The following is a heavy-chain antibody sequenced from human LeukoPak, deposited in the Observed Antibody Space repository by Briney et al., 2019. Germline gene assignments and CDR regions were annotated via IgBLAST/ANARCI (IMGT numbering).Heavy chain of an antibody. D-gene: IGHD3-10*01. Sequence: PSETLSLTCTVSGGSISSSSYYWGWIRQPPGKGLEWIGSIYYSGSTNYNPSLKSRVTISVDTSKNQFSLKLSSVTAADTAVYYCARGWSYGSEGGGFDPWGQGTLVTVSS. CDR3: ARGWSYGSEGGGFDP. J-gene: IGHJ5*02. V-gene: IGHV4-39*07. CDR1: GGSISSSSYY. CDR2: IYYSGST.